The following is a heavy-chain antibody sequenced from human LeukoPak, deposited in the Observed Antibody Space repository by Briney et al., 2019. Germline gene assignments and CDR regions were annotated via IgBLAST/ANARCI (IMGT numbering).Heavy chain of an antibody. CDR3: AALTSSGWSNWFDP. J-gene: IGHJ5*02. CDR2: FDPEDGGT. CDR1: GYTLTELS. D-gene: IGHD6-19*01. Sequence: ASVKVSCKVSGYTLTELSMHWVRQAPGKGLEWMGGFDPEDGGTIYAQKFQGRVTMTEDTSTDTAYMELSSLRSEDTAVYYCAALTSSGWSNWFDPWGQGTLVTVSS. V-gene: IGHV1-24*01.